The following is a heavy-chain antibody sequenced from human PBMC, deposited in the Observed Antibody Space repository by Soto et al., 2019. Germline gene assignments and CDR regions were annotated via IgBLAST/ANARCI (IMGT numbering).Heavy chain of an antibody. CDR1: GGSISNYY. J-gene: IGHJ5*02. CDR3: ARDRGHPNWFDP. D-gene: IGHD5-12*01. V-gene: IGHV4-59*01. Sequence: SETLSLTCTVSGGSISNYYWSWIRQPPGKGLEWIGYIYYSGSTNYNPSLRSRVTISVDTSKNQFSLKLSSVTAADTAVYYCARDRGHPNWFDPWGQGTRVTVSS. CDR2: IYYSGST.